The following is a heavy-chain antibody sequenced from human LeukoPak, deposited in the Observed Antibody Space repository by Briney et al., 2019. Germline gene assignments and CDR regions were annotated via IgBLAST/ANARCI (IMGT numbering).Heavy chain of an antibody. D-gene: IGHD6-19*01. J-gene: IGHJ4*02. CDR3: ARDWGSGWYFDY. V-gene: IGHV3-23*01. Sequence: GGSLRLSCAACGITFTTHAMNWVRQAPGKGLEGVSVISSRGGSTYYADSVKGRFTISRDNSKNTLYLQVNSLRVEDTAVYYCARDWGSGWYFDYWGQGTLVTVSS. CDR1: GITFTTHA. CDR2: ISSRGGST.